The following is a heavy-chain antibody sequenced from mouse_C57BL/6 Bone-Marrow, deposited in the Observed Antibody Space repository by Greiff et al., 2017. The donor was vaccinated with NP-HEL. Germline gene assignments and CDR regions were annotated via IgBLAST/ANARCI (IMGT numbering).Heavy chain of an antibody. J-gene: IGHJ4*01. V-gene: IGHV5-6*01. Sequence: EVKLVESGGDLVKPGGSLKLSCAASGFTFSSYGMSWVRQTPDKRLEWVATISSGGSYTYYPDRVKGRFTISRDTAKHTMYLQMSSLKSEDTAMYYCARKGSSYEVYYAIDYWGQGTSVTVSS. CDR1: GFTFSSYG. CDR2: ISSGGSYT. CDR3: ARKGSSYEVYYAIDY. D-gene: IGHD1-1*01.